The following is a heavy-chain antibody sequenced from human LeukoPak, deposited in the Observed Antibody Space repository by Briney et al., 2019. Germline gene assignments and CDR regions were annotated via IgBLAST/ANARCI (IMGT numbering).Heavy chain of an antibody. J-gene: IGHJ4*02. CDR2: ISGSGGIT. V-gene: IGHV3-23*01. D-gene: IGHD2-15*01. Sequence: GGSLRLSCAASGFTFNKYAMSWVRQAPGKGLEWVSGISGSGGITEYADSVKDRFTISSDTSKSTLYLQMNSLRAEDTAVYYCAKSDCSVISCYVLDYWGQGTLVTVSS. CDR3: AKSDCSVISCYVLDY. CDR1: GFTFNKYA.